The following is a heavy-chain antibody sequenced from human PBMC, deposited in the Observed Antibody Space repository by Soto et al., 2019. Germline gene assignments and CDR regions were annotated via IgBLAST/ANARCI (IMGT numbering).Heavy chain of an antibody. CDR3: GSVQAHDSSDYSLGY. V-gene: IGHV1-69*13. J-gene: IGHJ4*02. CDR2: IIPIFGTA. CDR1: GGTFSSYA. Sequence: SVKVSCKASGGTFSSYAISWVRQAPGQGLEWMGGIIPIFGTANYAQKFQGRVTITADESTSTAYMELSSLRSEDTAVYYCGSVQAHDSSDYSLGYWGQGTLVTVAS. D-gene: IGHD3-22*01.